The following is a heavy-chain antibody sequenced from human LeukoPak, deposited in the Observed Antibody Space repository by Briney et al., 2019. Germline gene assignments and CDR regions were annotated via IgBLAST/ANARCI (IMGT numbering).Heavy chain of an antibody. CDR3: ARVDRSYFYMDV. CDR2: VFPLFNTP. Sequence: GSSVKVSCKASGDNFNNYIITWVRQAPGQGLEWMGGVFPLFNTPNYAQKFQGRVTIATDESTHTSYMELRSLRSDDTAVYYCARVDRSYFYMDVWGKGTTVTVSS. V-gene: IGHV1-69*05. J-gene: IGHJ6*03. CDR1: GDNFNNYI.